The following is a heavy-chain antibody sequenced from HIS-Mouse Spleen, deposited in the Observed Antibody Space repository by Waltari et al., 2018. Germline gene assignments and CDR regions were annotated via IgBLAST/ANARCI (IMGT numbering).Heavy chain of an antibody. Sequence: QITLKESGPTLVKPTQTLTLTCTFSGFSLSTSGVGVGWIRQPPGKALEWLALIYWDDDKRYSPSLKSRLTSTKDTSKNQVVLTVTNMDPVDTASYYCAHLTTKSTVVTPGHYFDYWGQGTLVTVSS. CDR1: GFSLSTSGVG. J-gene: IGHJ4*02. V-gene: IGHV2-5*02. CDR2: IYWDDDK. CDR3: AHLTTKSTVVTPGHYFDY. D-gene: IGHD4-17*01.